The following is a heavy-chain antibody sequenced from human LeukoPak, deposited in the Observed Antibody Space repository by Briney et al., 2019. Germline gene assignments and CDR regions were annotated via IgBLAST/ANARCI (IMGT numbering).Heavy chain of an antibody. D-gene: IGHD4-17*01. CDR3: AREPPKIYGDYDFDY. Sequence: KAGGSLRLSCAASGFSFTNYGMAWVRQAPGKGLEWVSALTHNGGATYYADSVKGRFTISRDNAKNSLYLQMNSLRAEDTAVYYCAREPPKIYGDYDFDYWGQGTLVTVSS. CDR1: GFSFTNYG. V-gene: IGHV3-21*01. J-gene: IGHJ4*02. CDR2: LTHNGGAT.